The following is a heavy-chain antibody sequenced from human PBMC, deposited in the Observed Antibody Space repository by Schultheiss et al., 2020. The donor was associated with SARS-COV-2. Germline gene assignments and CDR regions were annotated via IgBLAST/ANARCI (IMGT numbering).Heavy chain of an antibody. CDR1: SGSFSGYY. V-gene: IGHV4-34*01. J-gene: IGHJ5*02. Sequence: SQTLSLTCAVYSGSFSGYYWSWIRQSPGKGLEWIGEINHSGSTNYNPSLKSRVTISVDTSKNQFSLTVRSVTAADTAVYYCARVATPGWWFDPWGQGTLVTVSS. CDR2: INHSGST. D-gene: IGHD5-12*01. CDR3: ARVATPGWWFDP.